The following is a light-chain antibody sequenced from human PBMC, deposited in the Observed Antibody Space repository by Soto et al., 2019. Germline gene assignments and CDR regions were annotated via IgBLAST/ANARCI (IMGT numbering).Light chain of an antibody. V-gene: IGKV2-28*01. CDR3: MQALQTGYT. Sequence: DIVMTQSPISLPVTPGEPASISCRSSQSLLDSDGYNYLDWYLQKPGQSPQLLIYLGSHRATGVPDRFSASGSGTDFTLKISRVETEDVGVYYCMQALQTGYTFGQGTKLEIK. CDR2: LGS. J-gene: IGKJ2*01. CDR1: QSLLDSDGYNY.